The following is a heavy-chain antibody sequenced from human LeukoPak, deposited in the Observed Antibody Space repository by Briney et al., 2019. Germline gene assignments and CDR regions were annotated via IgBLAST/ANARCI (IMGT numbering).Heavy chain of an antibody. J-gene: IGHJ5*02. D-gene: IGHD2-15*01. Sequence: GASVKVSCKASGYTFTGYYMHWVRQAPGQGLEWMGWINPNSGGTNYAQKFQGRVTMTEDTSTDTAYMELGSLRSEDTAVYYCATELKGYCSGGSCYRKGWFDPWGQGTLVTVSS. CDR1: GYTFTGYY. CDR2: INPNSGGT. V-gene: IGHV1-2*02. CDR3: ATELKGYCSGGSCYRKGWFDP.